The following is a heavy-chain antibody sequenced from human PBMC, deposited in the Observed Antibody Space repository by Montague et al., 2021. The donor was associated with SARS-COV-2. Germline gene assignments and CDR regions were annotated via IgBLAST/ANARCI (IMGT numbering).Heavy chain of an antibody. J-gene: IGHJ3*02. V-gene: IGHV4-59*08. Sequence: SETLSLTCTVSGGSISSYYWSWIRQPPGKGLEWIGYIYYSGSTNXNPSLKSRVTISVDTSKNQFSLKLSSVTAADTAVYYCARIYYDILTGYYNRGAFDIWGQGTMVTVSS. CDR3: ARIYYDILTGYYNRGAFDI. D-gene: IGHD3-9*01. CDR1: GGSISSYY. CDR2: IYYSGST.